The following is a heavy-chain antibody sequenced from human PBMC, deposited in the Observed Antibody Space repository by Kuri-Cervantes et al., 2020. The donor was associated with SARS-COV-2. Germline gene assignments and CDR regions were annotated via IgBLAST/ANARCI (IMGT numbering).Heavy chain of an antibody. CDR3: ARVQIVLVTAIGGYFDY. Sequence: SETLSLTCTVSGGTISSYYWSWIRQPPGKGLEWIGYIYYSGSTNYNPSLKSRVTISVDTSKNQFSLKLSSVTAADTAVYYCARVQIVLVTAIGGYFDYWGQGTLVTVSS. D-gene: IGHD2-21*02. CDR1: GGTISSYY. CDR2: IYYSGST. V-gene: IGHV4-59*08. J-gene: IGHJ4*02.